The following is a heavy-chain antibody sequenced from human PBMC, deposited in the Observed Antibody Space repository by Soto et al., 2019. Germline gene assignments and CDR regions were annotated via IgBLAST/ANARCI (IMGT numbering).Heavy chain of an antibody. Sequence: HPGGSLRLSCAASGFTFRSYAMSWVRQAPGKGLEWVSAISGSGGSTYYADSVKGRFTISRDNSKNTLYLQMNSLRAEDTAVYYCAKAPPWSGLQELNWNYVWGSYGPFDYWGQGTLVTVSS. V-gene: IGHV3-23*01. J-gene: IGHJ4*02. CDR1: GFTFRSYA. D-gene: IGHD3-16*01. CDR3: AKAPPWSGLQELNWNYVWGSYGPFDY. CDR2: ISGSGGST.